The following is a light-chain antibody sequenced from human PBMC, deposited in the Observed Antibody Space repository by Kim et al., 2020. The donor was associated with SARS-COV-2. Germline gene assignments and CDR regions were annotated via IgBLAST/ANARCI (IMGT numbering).Light chain of an antibody. J-gene: IGKJ2*01. CDR3: QQYGRSPSYT. CDR2: GTS. V-gene: IGKV3-20*01. Sequence: SPGESATLSCRASQTRTSSYLAWYQQKPGQAPRLLIYGTSTRATGIADRFSGSGSGTDFTLTISRLESEDSAVYYCQQYGRSPSYTFGQGTKLEI. CDR1: QTRTSSY.